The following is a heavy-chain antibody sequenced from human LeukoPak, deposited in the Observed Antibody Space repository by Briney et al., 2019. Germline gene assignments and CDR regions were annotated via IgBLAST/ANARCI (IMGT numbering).Heavy chain of an antibody. D-gene: IGHD6-19*01. Sequence: PSETLSLTCAVYGGSFSGYYWSWVRQPPGKGLGRIGEINHSRSTNYNPSLKSRVTISVDTSKNQFSLKLSSVTAADTAVYYCARGRRAVAGTRGRGFDYWGQGTLVTVSS. J-gene: IGHJ4*02. CDR2: INHSRST. V-gene: IGHV4-34*01. CDR3: ARGRRAVAGTRGRGFDY. CDR1: GGSFSGYY.